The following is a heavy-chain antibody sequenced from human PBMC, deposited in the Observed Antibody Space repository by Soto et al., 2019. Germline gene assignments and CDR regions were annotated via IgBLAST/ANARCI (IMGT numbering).Heavy chain of an antibody. CDR2: IWYDGSKK. D-gene: IGHD1-26*01. V-gene: IGHV3-33*01. J-gene: IGHJ4*02. Sequence: QVQLVESGGGVVQPGRSLRLSCAASGFTFSSNGMHWVRQAPGKGLEWVAVIWYDGSKKYYVDSVKGRFTISRDNSKKTLYLQMNSLSVEDTAVYYCARFSGSNSAGTLDYWGQGTLVTVSS. CDR3: ARFSGSNSAGTLDY. CDR1: GFTFSSNG.